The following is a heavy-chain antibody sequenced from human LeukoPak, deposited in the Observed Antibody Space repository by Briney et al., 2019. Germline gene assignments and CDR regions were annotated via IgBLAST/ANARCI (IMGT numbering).Heavy chain of an antibody. Sequence: SETLSLTCTVSDDSITMYYWTWIRQPPGKGLEWIGYVDHTGSTNFNPSLNGRVSISRDTSKNLFSLRLRSVTAADTAVYYCARVEEGYGSGRRGNFYYYYMDVWGKGTTVTISS. D-gene: IGHD3-10*01. J-gene: IGHJ6*03. CDR3: ARVEEGYGSGRRGNFYYYYMDV. CDR2: VDHTGST. CDR1: DDSITMYY. V-gene: IGHV4-59*01.